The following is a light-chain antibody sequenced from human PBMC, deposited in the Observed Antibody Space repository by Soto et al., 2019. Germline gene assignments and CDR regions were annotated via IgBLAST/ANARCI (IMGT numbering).Light chain of an antibody. V-gene: IGLV2-14*01. J-gene: IGLJ1*01. CDR3: SSYSSTRTLYV. Sequence: QSALTQPAYVSGSPGEXXXXXXXXXXSXXVCYNRVSCYQQHPGKAPKLLIYDVINRPSGVSHRFSGSKSGNTASLTISGLQAEDEADYYCSSYSSTRTLYVFGTGTKVT. CDR1: XSXXVCYNR. CDR2: DVI.